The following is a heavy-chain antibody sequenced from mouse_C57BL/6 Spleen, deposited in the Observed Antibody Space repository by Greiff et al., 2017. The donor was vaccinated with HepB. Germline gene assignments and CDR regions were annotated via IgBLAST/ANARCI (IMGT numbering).Heavy chain of an antibody. Sequence: QVQLQQSGAELVRPGASVTLSCKASGYTFTDYEMHWVKQTPVHGLEWIGAIDPETGGTAYNQKFKGKAILTADKSSSTAYMELRSLTSEDSAVYYCTRDYGSSNFDYWGQGTTRTVSS. CDR2: IDPETGGT. CDR3: TRDYGSSNFDY. D-gene: IGHD1-1*01. CDR1: GYTFTDYE. J-gene: IGHJ2*01. V-gene: IGHV1-15*01.